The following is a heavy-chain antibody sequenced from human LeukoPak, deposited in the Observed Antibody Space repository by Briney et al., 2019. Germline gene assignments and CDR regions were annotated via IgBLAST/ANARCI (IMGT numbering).Heavy chain of an antibody. CDR2: INPNNGVT. CDR1: GYTFTGYY. V-gene: IGHV1-2*02. Sequence: ASVKVSCRASGYTFTGYYIHWVRQAPGQGPEWMGWINPNNGVTKNAQKFRGRVTMTRDTSISTAYMEVSRLRSDDTAIYYCARVFDILTGYNWFDPWGQGTLVTVSS. D-gene: IGHD3-9*01. CDR3: ARVFDILTGYNWFDP. J-gene: IGHJ5*02.